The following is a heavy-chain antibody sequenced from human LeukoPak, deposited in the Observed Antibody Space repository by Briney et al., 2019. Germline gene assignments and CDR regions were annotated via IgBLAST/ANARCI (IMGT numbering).Heavy chain of an antibody. J-gene: IGHJ4*02. V-gene: IGHV1-8*01. CDR1: GYTFTTYD. D-gene: IGHD2-2*01. Sequence: ASVKVSCKASGYTFTTYDINWVRQATGRGLEWMGWMNPHSGNTGFAQNFQGRVAMTRNTSIDTAYMELSSLRVEDTAVYYCVRGFRSDTSGRKFDCWGQGTLVTVSS. CDR2: MNPHSGNT. CDR3: VRGFRSDTSGRKFDC.